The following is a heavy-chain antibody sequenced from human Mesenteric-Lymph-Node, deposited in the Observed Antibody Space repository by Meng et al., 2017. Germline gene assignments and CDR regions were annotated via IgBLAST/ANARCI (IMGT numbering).Heavy chain of an antibody. CDR3: GRDQGRELINH. Sequence: QVQLQESGPGLVNPSGTRSLTCTVSGDSISSDIWWSWVRQPPGKGLEWIGEVYHRGDTNYNPSLKSRVDISVDKSKNQFYLSLFSVTAADTAVYYCGRDQGRELINHWGQGTLVTVSS. CDR1: GDSISSDIW. J-gene: IGHJ4*02. CDR2: VYHRGDT. V-gene: IGHV4-4*02. D-gene: IGHD1-7*01.